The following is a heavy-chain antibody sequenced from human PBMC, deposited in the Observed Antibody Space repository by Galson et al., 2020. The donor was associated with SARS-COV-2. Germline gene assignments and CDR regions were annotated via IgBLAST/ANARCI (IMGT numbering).Heavy chain of an antibody. Sequence: ASVKVSCKASGYTFTGYYMHWVRQAPGQGLEWMGRINPNSGGTNYAQKFQGRVTMTRDTSISTAYMELSRLRSDDTAVYYCARDMITFGGVIVIETYYFDYWGQGTLVTVSS. CDR2: INPNSGGT. V-gene: IGHV1-2*06. CDR3: ARDMITFGGVIVIETYYFDY. J-gene: IGHJ4*02. D-gene: IGHD3-16*02. CDR1: GYTFTGYY.